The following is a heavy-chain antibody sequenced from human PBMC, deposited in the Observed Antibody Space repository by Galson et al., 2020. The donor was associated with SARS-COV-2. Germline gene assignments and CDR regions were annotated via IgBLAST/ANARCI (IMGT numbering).Heavy chain of an antibody. CDR2: INHSGST. CDR3: ARGSIRFLE. D-gene: IGHD3-3*01. J-gene: IGHJ4*02. V-gene: IGHV4-34*01. CDR1: GGSFSGYY. Sequence: SQTLSLTCAVYGGSFSGYYWSWIRQPPGKGLEWIGEINHSGSTNYNPSLKSRVTISVDTSKNQFSLKLSPVTAADTAVYYCARGSIRFLEWSQGTLVTVSS.